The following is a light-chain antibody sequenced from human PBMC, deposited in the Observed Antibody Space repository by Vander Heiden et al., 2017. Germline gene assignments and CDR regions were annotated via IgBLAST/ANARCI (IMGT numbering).Light chain of an antibody. CDR3: QYDANSFT. CDR2: GAS. Sequence: ETVCTHSPGTLSLSPGERATLSCRASQSVSSSYLAWYQQKPGQAPRLLIYGASSRANGIPDRFSGSGCAKDFTLTSSRREHEDFAVYYGQYDANSFTFGHGTKVDIK. V-gene: IGKV3-20*01. J-gene: IGKJ3*01. CDR1: QSVSSSY.